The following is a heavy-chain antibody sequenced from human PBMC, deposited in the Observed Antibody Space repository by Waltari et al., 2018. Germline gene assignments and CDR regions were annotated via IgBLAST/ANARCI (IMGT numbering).Heavy chain of an antibody. Sequence: QVQLQESGPGLVKPSETLSLTCAVSGYSISSGYYWGWIRQPPGKGLEWRGSSYHGGSTFYTPSLKSRVTISVDTSKNQFSLKLSSVTAADTAVYYCARDTPAPRITGATSVDYWGQGTLVTVSS. J-gene: IGHJ4*02. CDR3: ARDTPAPRITGATSVDY. CDR1: GYSISSGYY. CDR2: SYHGGST. D-gene: IGHD1-20*01. V-gene: IGHV4-38-2*02.